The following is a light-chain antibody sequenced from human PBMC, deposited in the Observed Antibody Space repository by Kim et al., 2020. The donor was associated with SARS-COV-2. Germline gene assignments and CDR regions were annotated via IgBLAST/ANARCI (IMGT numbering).Light chain of an antibody. CDR1: QSVSSSY. Sequence: LAPGERATLSCRASQSVSSSYFAWYQQKPGQAPRLLIHGASSRATGIPDRFSGSGSGTDFTLTISRLEPQDFAVYYCQQYGSSPYTFGQGTKLEI. CDR2: GAS. V-gene: IGKV3-20*01. CDR3: QQYGSSPYT. J-gene: IGKJ2*01.